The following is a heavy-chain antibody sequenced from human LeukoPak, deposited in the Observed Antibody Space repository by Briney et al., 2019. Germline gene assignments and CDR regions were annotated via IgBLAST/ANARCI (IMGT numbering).Heavy chain of an antibody. CDR2: ISAYNGNT. J-gene: IGHJ3*02. Sequence: ASVKVSCKASGYTFTSYYMHWVRQAPGQGLEWMGWISAYNGNTNYAQKLQGRVTMTTDTSTSTAYMELRSLRSDDTAVYYCARDASIFGVVIMAMEAFDIWGQGTMVTVSS. CDR1: GYTFTSYY. CDR3: ARDASIFGVVIMAMEAFDI. V-gene: IGHV1-18*04. D-gene: IGHD3-3*01.